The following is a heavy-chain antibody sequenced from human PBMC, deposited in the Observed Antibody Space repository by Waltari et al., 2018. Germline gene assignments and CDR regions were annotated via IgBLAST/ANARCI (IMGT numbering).Heavy chain of an antibody. Sequence: QVQLVQSGAEVKKPGASVKVSCKASGYTFTGYYMHWVRQAPGQGLEWMGWINPNSGGTNYAQKFQGWVTMTRDTTISTAYMELSRLRSDDTAVYYCARHQDSTVGAFDIWGQGTMVTVSS. CDR1: GYTFTGYY. CDR2: INPNSGGT. CDR3: ARHQDSTVGAFDI. J-gene: IGHJ3*02. V-gene: IGHV1-2*04. D-gene: IGHD3-22*01.